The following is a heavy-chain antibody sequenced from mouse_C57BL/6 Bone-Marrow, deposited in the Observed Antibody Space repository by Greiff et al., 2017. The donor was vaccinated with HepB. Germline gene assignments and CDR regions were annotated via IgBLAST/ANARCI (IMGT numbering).Heavy chain of an antibody. CDR3: AREGLRGYYFDY. CDR1: GYTFTSYG. D-gene: IGHD2-4*01. Sequence: VHVKPSGAWLARPGASVKLSCKASGYTFTSYGISGVKQRTGQGLEWIGEIYPRSGNTYYNEKFKGKATLTADKSSSTAYMELRSLTSEDSAVYFCAREGLRGYYFDYWGQGTTLTVSS. CDR2: IYPRSGNT. V-gene: IGHV1-81*01. J-gene: IGHJ2*01.